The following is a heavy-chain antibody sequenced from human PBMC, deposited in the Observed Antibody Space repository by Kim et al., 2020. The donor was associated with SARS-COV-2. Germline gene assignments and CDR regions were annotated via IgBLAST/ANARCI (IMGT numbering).Heavy chain of an antibody. J-gene: IGHJ6*02. D-gene: IGHD6-6*01. V-gene: IGHV3-30*01. CDR3: ARSIAGSYYYGMDV. Sequence: ADSVTGRFTISRDNSKNTLYLQMNSRRAEYTAVYYCARSIAGSYYYGMDVWGQGTTVTVSS.